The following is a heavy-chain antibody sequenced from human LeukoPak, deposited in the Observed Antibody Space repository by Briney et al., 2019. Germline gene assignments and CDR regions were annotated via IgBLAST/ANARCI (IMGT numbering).Heavy chain of an antibody. CDR2: INHSGST. J-gene: IGHJ4*02. Sequence: SETLSLTCAVYGGSSSGYYWSWIRQPPGKGLEWIGEINHSGSTNYNPSLKSRVTISVDTSKNQFSLKLSSVTAADTAVYYCARGVLGSSYYYDSSGYYYFDYWGQGTLVTVSS. CDR3: ARGVLGSSYYYDSSGYYYFDY. CDR1: GGSSSGYY. D-gene: IGHD3-22*01. V-gene: IGHV4-34*01.